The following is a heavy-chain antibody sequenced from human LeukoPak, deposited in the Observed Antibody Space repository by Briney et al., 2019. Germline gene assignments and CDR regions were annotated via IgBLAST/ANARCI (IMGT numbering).Heavy chain of an antibody. D-gene: IGHD2-2*01. J-gene: IGHJ4*02. CDR2: IYSGGNT. Sequence: GGSLRLSCAASGFTVSSNNMSWVRQAPGKGLEWVSVIYSGGNTYYADSVKGRFTISRDNSKNTLYLQMNSLRAEDTAVYYCALRSSTSWCLRDWGQGTLVTVSS. CDR1: GFTVSSNN. V-gene: IGHV3-53*01. CDR3: ALRSSTSWCLRD.